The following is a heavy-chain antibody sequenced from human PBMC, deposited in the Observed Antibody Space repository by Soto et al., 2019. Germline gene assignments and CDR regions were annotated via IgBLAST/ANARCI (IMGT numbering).Heavy chain of an antibody. J-gene: IGHJ5*02. CDR1: GGSISSSSYY. CDR3: VRPRHSSWRGWLAP. CDR2: IYYSGST. D-gene: IGHD2-15*01. Sequence: ASETLSLSCTVSGGSISSSSYYWGWIRQPPGKGLEWIGSIYYSGSTYYNPSLKSRVTISVDTSKNQFSLKLSSVTAADTAVYYCVRPRHSSWRGWLAPWGQGTLVTVSS. V-gene: IGHV4-39*01.